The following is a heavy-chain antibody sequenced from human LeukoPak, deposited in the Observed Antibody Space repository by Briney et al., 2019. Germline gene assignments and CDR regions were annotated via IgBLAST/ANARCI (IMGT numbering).Heavy chain of an antibody. CDR2: INPHSGGT. V-gene: IGHV1-2*02. J-gene: IGHJ4*02. D-gene: IGHD3-10*01. CDR3: ARGLYYGSGSHYNVGGY. CDR1: GYTFTDYY. Sequence: ASVKVSCQSSGYTFTDYYMHWVRQAPGQGLTWMGWINPHSGGTNYARNFQGRVTMTRDTSISTSYMELSRLRSDDTAVYYCARGLYYGSGSHYNVGGYWGQGSLVTVSS.